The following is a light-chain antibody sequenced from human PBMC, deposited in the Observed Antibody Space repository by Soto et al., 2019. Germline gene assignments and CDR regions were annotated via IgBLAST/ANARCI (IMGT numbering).Light chain of an antibody. CDR2: ENN. Sequence: QSVLTQPPSVSAAPGQKVTISCFGSSSNIGNNYVSWYQQLPGTAPKLLIYENNKRPSGIPDRFSGSKSGTSATLGITGLQTGDEADYYCATWDSSLSAHVFATGNKVTVL. J-gene: IGLJ1*01. CDR3: ATWDSSLSAHV. CDR1: SSNIGNNY. V-gene: IGLV1-51*02.